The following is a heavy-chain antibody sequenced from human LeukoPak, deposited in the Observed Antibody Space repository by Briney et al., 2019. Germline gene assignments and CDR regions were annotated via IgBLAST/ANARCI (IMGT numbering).Heavy chain of an antibody. CDR2: ISSSGGTT. Sequence: PGGSLRLSCAASGFTFSSYAMSWVRQAPGKGLEWVSVISSSGGTTYYADSVKGRFTISRDNSKNTLRLQMNSLRAEDTALYYCAKVMVTTTRSLHHWGQGTLVTVSS. CDR3: AKVMVTTTRSLHH. J-gene: IGHJ1*01. CDR1: GFTFSSYA. D-gene: IGHD4-17*01. V-gene: IGHV3-23*01.